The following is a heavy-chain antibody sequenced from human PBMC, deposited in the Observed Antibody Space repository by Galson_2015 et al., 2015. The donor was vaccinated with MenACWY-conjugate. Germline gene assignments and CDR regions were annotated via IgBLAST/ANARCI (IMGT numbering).Heavy chain of an antibody. CDR3: ARLFNARPAYYYYYMDV. Sequence: QSGAEVKKPGESLTISCKGSGYIFTDYWIGWVRQMPGQGLEWMGIIYAGDSDIRYRPSFQGHVTISADKSISTAYLQWSSLKASDTAIYYCARLFNARPAYYYYYMDVWGKGTTVTVSS. CDR2: IYAGDSDI. D-gene: IGHD3-3*01. CDR1: GYIFTDYW. J-gene: IGHJ6*03. V-gene: IGHV5-51*01.